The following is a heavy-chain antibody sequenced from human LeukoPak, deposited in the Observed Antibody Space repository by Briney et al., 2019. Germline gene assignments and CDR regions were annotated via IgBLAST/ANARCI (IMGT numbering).Heavy chain of an antibody. V-gene: IGHV3-7*01. CDR2: IKQDGSEK. Sequence: GGSLRLSCAVSGFTFSSYWMSWVRQAPGKGLEWVANIKQDGSEKYYVDSVKGRFTISRDNAKNSLYLQLTNLRAEDTALYYCARDRGRNSFDYWGQGTLVSVSS. CDR3: ARDRGRNSFDY. D-gene: IGHD1-14*01. J-gene: IGHJ4*02. CDR1: GFTFSSYW.